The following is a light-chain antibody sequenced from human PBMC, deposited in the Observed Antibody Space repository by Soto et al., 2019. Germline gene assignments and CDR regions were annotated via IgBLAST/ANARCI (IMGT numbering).Light chain of an antibody. CDR3: SSYTSDWGV. CDR2: EVR. Sequence: QSALTQPASVSGSHGQSITISCTGTSTDVGGYDFVSWYQHHPGKAPKLIIYEVRTRPSGVSDRFSGSKSGNTASLTISGLQAEDEADYYCSSYTSDWGVFGTGTKLTVL. V-gene: IGLV2-14*01. J-gene: IGLJ1*01. CDR1: STDVGGYDF.